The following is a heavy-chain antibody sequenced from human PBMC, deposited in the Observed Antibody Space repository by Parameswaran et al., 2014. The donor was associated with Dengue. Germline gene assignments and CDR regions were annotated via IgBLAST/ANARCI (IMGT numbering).Heavy chain of an antibody. CDR3: ARHFPYCSSTSCYAYYFDY. Sequence: VRQAPGKGLEWIGSIYYSGSTYYNPSLKSRVTISVDTSKNQFSLKLSSVTAADTAVYYCARHFPYCSSTSCYAYYFDYWGQGTLVTVSS. V-gene: IGHV4-39*01. D-gene: IGHD2-2*01. J-gene: IGHJ4*02. CDR2: IYYSGST.